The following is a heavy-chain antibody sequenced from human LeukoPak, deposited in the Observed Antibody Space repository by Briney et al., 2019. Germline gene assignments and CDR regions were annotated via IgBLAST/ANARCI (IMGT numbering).Heavy chain of an antibody. Sequence: GGSLRLSCAASGFTFSSYGMSWVRQAPGKGLEWVSAISGSGGSTYYADSVKGRFTISRDNSKNTLYLQMNSLRAEDTAVYYCAKDIAAARVNWFDPWGQGTLVTVSS. D-gene: IGHD6-13*01. J-gene: IGHJ5*02. CDR2: ISGSGGST. CDR3: AKDIAAARVNWFDP. CDR1: GFTFSSYG. V-gene: IGHV3-23*01.